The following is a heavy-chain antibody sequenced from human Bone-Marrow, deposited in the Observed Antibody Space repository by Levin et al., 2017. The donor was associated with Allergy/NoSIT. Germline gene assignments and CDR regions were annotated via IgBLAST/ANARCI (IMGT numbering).Heavy chain of an antibody. J-gene: IGHJ4*02. V-gene: IGHV4-59*01. CDR3: ARSLRRESYDC. CDR1: GDSLSSYY. D-gene: IGHD5-24*01. Sequence: ASETLSLTCTVSGDSLSSYYWSWIRQPPGKRLEWIAYISYSGSTNYNPSPKSRVTLSVDTSKNHFSLNLTSVTAADSAVYYCARSLRRESYDCWGQGVLVTVSS. CDR2: ISYSGST.